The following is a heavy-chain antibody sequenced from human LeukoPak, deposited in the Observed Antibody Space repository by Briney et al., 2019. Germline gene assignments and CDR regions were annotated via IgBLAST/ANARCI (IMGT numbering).Heavy chain of an antibody. D-gene: IGHD3-3*01. CDR3: ARTGGYYDFWSGLFDY. Sequence: GASVNVSCKASGYTFTSYGISWVRQAPGQGLEWMGWISAYNGNTNYAQKLQGRVTMTTDTSTSTAYMELRSLRSDDTAVYYCARTGGYYDFWSGLFDYWGQGTLVTVSS. CDR2: ISAYNGNT. J-gene: IGHJ4*02. V-gene: IGHV1-18*01. CDR1: GYTFTSYG.